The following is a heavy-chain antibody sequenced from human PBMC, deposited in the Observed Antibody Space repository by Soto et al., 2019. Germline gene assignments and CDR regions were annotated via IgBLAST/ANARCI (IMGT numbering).Heavy chain of an antibody. Sequence: GGSLRLSCAASGFTFRNYAIHWVRQAPGEGLEWVAVISRDGSHKYYLDSVKGRFTISRDNSKDTVNLLMNSLRDDDSAMYYCARSRNSAVADSFDFWGQGTLVTVSS. CDR1: GFTFRNYA. V-gene: IGHV3-30*04. CDR2: ISRDGSHK. D-gene: IGHD1-26*01. CDR3: ARSRNSAVADSFDF. J-gene: IGHJ4*02.